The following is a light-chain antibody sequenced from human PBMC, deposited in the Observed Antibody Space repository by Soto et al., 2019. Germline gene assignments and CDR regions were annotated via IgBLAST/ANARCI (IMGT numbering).Light chain of an antibody. CDR1: QSVSSNS. J-gene: IGKJ1*01. Sequence: EVVLTQSPGTLSLSPGERATLSCRASQSVSSNSLAWYQQKPGQAPRLLTYAASSRATGIPDRFSGSGSGTDFTLTMSRLEPEDFAVYYCQQYGRSPLTFGQGTKVEIK. CDR2: AAS. CDR3: QQYGRSPLT. V-gene: IGKV3-20*01.